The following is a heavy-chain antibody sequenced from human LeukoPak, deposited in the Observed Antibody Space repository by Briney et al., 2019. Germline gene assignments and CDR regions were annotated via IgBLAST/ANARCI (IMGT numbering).Heavy chain of an antibody. Sequence: PGGSLRLSCVASGFSVSGIHMNWVRQAPGKDLEWVSGLYSGGATYYADTMGGRFTISRDHSKNTLYLQMTNLRVDDTAIYYCARGNGNVGGRLDPWGQGTRVTVSS. CDR1: GFSVSGIH. CDR2: LYSGGAT. J-gene: IGHJ5*02. V-gene: IGHV3-66*01. D-gene: IGHD4-23*01. CDR3: ARGNGNVGGRLDP.